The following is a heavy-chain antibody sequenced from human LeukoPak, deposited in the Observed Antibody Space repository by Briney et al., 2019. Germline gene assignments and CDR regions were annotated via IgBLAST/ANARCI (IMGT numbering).Heavy chain of an antibody. V-gene: IGHV3-74*01. J-gene: IGHJ5*02. CDR3: ATQYCTNAVCP. CDR2: INSDGTST. D-gene: IGHD2-8*01. Sequence: PGGSLRLSCAASGFTFSSYAMSWVRQAPGKGLVWVSRINSDGTSTNYADSVKGRFTISRDNAKNTLYLQMNSLRAEDTAVYYCATQYCTNAVCPWGQGTLVTVSS. CDR1: GFTFSSYA.